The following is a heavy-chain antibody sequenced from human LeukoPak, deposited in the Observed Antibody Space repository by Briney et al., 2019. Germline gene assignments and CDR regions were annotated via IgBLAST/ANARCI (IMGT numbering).Heavy chain of an antibody. Sequence: GGSLRLSCAASGFTFSSYAMSWVRQAPGKGLEWVSAISGSGGSTYYADSVKGRFTISRDNSKNTLYLQMNSLRAEDTAVYYCAKDLLGIVVVTAILDAFDIWGQGTMVTVPS. CDR1: GFTFSSYA. CDR3: AKDLLGIVVVTAILDAFDI. D-gene: IGHD2-21*02. CDR2: ISGSGGST. J-gene: IGHJ3*02. V-gene: IGHV3-23*01.